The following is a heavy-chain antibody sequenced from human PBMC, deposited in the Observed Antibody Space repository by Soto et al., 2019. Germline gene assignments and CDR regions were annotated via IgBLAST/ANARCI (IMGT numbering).Heavy chain of an antibody. V-gene: IGHV4-34*01. CDR3: ARETSQNVYSNYGMDV. J-gene: IGHJ6*01. CDR1: GGSFSGFY. Sequence: PSETLSLTCAIYGGSFSGFYWSWIRQPPGKGLEWIGEINDSGTTNYNPSLKSRVTISADTSKTHFSLRLTSVTAADTAVYYCARETSQNVYSNYGMDVWGQGTTVTVSS. CDR2: INDSGTT.